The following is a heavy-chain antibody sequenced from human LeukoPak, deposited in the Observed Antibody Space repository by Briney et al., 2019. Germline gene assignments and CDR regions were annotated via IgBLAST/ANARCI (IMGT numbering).Heavy chain of an antibody. CDR1: GFNIGPYA. CDR2: IKADGSGT. V-gene: IGHV3-43*02. D-gene: IGHD2/OR15-2a*01. CDR3: ATWAFYHNLNV. Sequence: GGSLRLSCAASGFNIGPYAMYWVRQGPGRGLEWVSVIKADGSGTFYSDSVRGRFTTSRDNSKNSLYLQMSSLTSDDTALYYCATWAFYHNLNVWGQGTTVAVSS. J-gene: IGHJ6*02.